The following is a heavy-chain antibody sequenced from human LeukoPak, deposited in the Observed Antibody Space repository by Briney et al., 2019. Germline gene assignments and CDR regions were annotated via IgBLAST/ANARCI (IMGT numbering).Heavy chain of an antibody. Sequence: GGSLRLSCAASGFTFDDYGMSWVRQAPGKGLEWVSGINWNGGSTGYADSVKGRFTISRDNAKNSLYLQMNSLRAEDTALYYCARVVSYSSSSHFDYWGQGPLVIVSS. CDR3: ARVVSYSSSSHFDY. D-gene: IGHD6-6*01. J-gene: IGHJ4*02. V-gene: IGHV3-20*04. CDR2: INWNGGST. CDR1: GFTFDDYG.